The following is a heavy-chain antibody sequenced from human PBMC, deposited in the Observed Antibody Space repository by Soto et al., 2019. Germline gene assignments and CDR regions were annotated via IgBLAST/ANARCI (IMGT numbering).Heavy chain of an antibody. V-gene: IGHV4-34*01. CDR1: GGSFSGYY. CDR2: INHSGST. D-gene: IGHD6-6*01. Sequence: QVQLQQWGAGLLKPSETLSLTCAVYGGSFSGYYWSWIRQPPGKGLEWIGEINHSGSTNYNPSLKSRVTISVDTSKNQFSLKLSSVTAADTAVYYCARGIEGDIAARLTYFDYWGQGTLVTVSS. J-gene: IGHJ4*02. CDR3: ARGIEGDIAARLTYFDY.